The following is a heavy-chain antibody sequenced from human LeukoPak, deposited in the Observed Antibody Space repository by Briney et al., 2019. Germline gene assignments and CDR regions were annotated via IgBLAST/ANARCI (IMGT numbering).Heavy chain of an antibody. Sequence: SETLSLTGTVSGGSISSYYWSWIRQPPGKGLEWIGYIYYSGSTNYNPSLKSRVTISVDTSKNQFSLKLSSVTAADTAVYYCARGSGYYYYWGQGTLVTVSS. CDR1: GGSISSYY. J-gene: IGHJ4*02. CDR2: IYYSGST. CDR3: ARGSGYYYY. V-gene: IGHV4-59*01. D-gene: IGHD3-22*01.